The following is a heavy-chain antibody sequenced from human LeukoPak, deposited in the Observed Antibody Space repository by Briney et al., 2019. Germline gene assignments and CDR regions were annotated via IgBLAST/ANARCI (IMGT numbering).Heavy chain of an antibody. CDR2: IYYSGSS. CDR1: GGSISTGGFY. CDR3: AADSKSAVAGLVRFDY. Sequence: PSETLSLTCTVSGGSISTGGFYWTWIRQHPGKGLEWIGYIYYSGSSYYNPSLKSRLTMPVDTSKNQFSLKLSSVTAADTAVYYCAADSKSAVAGLVRFDYWGQGILVTVSS. J-gene: IGHJ4*02. D-gene: IGHD6-19*01. V-gene: IGHV4-31*03.